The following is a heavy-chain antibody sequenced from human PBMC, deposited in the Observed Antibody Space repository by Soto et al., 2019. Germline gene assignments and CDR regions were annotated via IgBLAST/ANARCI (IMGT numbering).Heavy chain of an antibody. CDR2: INYSGST. J-gene: IGHJ6*03. CDR3: ARGAVAGTYYYYYYMDV. CDR1: GGSISSYY. V-gene: IGHV4-59*01. Sequence: QVQLQESGPGLVKPSETLSLTCTVSGGSISSYYWSWIRQPPGKGLEWIGNINYSGSTNYNPSLNSRVTISESTSTTQFSRKLSSVTAADTAVYYCARGAVAGTYYYYYYMDVWGKGTTVTVS. D-gene: IGHD6-19*01.